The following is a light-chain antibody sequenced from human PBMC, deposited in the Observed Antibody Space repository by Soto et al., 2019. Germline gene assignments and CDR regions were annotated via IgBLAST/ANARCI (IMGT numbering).Light chain of an antibody. CDR1: SSDVGTYNL. Sequence: QSALTQPASVSGSPGQSITISGTGTSSDVGTYNLVSRYQQHPGKAPKLMIYDVTKRPSGVSYRFSGSKSGNTASLTISGLQAEDEADYYCCSYAGTSTLIFGGGTKLTVL. V-gene: IGLV2-23*02. J-gene: IGLJ2*01. CDR3: CSYAGTSTLI. CDR2: DVT.